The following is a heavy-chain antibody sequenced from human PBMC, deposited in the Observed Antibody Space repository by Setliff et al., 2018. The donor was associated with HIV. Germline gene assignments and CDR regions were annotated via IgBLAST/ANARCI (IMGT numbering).Heavy chain of an antibody. CDR2: ISSGGRTI. V-gene: IGHV3-48*04. Sequence: PGGSLRLSCAASEFTFSSYAMNWVRQAPGQGLEWVSYISSGGRTIYYADSVKGRFTISRDNAKNSLYMQMNSLRVEDTAVYFCTRKHRPGVGMDLWGQGTTVTVSS. J-gene: IGHJ6*02. CDR1: EFTFSSYA. CDR3: TRKHRPGVGMDL.